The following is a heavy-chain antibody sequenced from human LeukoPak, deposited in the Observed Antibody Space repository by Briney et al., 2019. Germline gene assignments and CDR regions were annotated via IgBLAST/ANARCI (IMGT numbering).Heavy chain of an antibody. V-gene: IGHV3-23*01. CDR1: GFTFSTYA. CDR3: AKDLGMQVWFPL. D-gene: IGHD5-18*01. Sequence: GGSLRLSCAASGFTFSTYAMSWVRQAPGKGLEWVSSFSGSGGSTYYADSVKGRFTISRDNSKNTLYLQMNSLRAEDTAVYYCAKDLGMQVWFPLWGQGTLVTVAS. J-gene: IGHJ4*02. CDR2: FSGSGGST.